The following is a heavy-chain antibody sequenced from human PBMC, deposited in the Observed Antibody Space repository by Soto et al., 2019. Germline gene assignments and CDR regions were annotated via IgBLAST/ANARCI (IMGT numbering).Heavy chain of an antibody. CDR2: ISAYNGNT. D-gene: IGHD6-13*01. Sequence: GTSVKVSCKASGYTFTSYGISWVRQAPGQGLEWMGWISAYNGNTNYAQKLQGRVTMTTDTSTSTAYMELRSLRSDDTAVYYCARGQRTRQQLGYGMDVWGQGTTVTVSS. CDR3: ARGQRTRQQLGYGMDV. J-gene: IGHJ6*02. CDR1: GYTFTSYG. V-gene: IGHV1-18*01.